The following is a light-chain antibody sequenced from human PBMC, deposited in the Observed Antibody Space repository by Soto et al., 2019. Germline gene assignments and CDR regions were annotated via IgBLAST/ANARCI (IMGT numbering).Light chain of an antibody. CDR1: QSVSSD. Sequence: IVLTQSRDTLSLYPGEGAPLSCLASQSVSSDLAWYQHKPGQAPRLLIYGASTRATGIPARFSGRGSGTEFTLTISSLQSVGFAVYYCQQYNNWPSFGQGTRLEIK. CDR3: QQYNNWPS. J-gene: IGKJ5*01. CDR2: GAS. V-gene: IGKV3-15*01.